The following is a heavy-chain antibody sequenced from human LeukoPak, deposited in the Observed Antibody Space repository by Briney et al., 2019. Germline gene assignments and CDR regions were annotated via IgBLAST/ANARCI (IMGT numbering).Heavy chain of an antibody. CDR3: ARGRYDYVWGSYRKLAFDY. D-gene: IGHD3-16*02. CDR2: IYYSGST. V-gene: IGHV4-39*01. J-gene: IGHJ4*02. Sequence: PSETLSLTCTVSGGSISSSSYYCGWIRQPPGKGLEWIGRIYYSGSTYYNPSLKSPFTISVDTSKNQFSLKLLSVTTADPAVYYCARGRYDYVWGSYRKLAFDYWGQGTLVTVSS. CDR1: GGSISSSSYY.